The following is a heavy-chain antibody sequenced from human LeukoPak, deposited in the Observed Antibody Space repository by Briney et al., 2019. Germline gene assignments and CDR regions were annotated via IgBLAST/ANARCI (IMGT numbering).Heavy chain of an antibody. CDR1: GYTFTNYY. D-gene: IGHD3-22*01. J-gene: IGHJ2*01. V-gene: IGHV1-46*01. CDR2: INPYGGST. Sequence: ASVKVSCKASGYTFTNYYVHWVRQAPGQGLEGMGIINPYGGSTSYAQKFQGRVTMTRDTSTSTVYMELSSLKSEDTAVYYCARDPRLSSGYSTGILWYFDLWGRGTLVTVSS. CDR3: ARDPRLSSGYSTGILWYFDL.